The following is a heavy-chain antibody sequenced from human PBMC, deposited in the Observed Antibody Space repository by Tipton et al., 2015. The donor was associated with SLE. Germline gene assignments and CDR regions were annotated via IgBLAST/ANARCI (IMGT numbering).Heavy chain of an antibody. D-gene: IGHD6-19*01. CDR2: IYYSGST. J-gene: IGHJ4*02. Sequence: TLSLTCTVSGGSISSSSYYWGWIRQPPGKGLEWIGSIYYSGSTYYNPSLKSRVTIYVDTSQNHFSRKLSSVTAADTAVYYCAGYTSGWYNGPDYWGQGTLVTVSS. V-gene: IGHV4-39*01. CDR1: GGSISSSSYY. CDR3: AGYTSGWYNGPDY.